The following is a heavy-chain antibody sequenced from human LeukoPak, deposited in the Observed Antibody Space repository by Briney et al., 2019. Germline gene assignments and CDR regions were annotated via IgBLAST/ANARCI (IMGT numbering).Heavy chain of an antibody. D-gene: IGHD6-19*01. CDR2: MYPGDSDV. V-gene: IGHV5-51*01. CDR3: ARRRYSSGPADY. CDR1: GYSFTSYW. Sequence: GESLRISCKGSGYSFTSYWISWVRQMPGKGLEWVGMMYPGDSDVRYSSSFAGQITISVDGATNTTHLQWSSLKASDTGIYFCARRRYSSGPADYWGQGTQVIASS. J-gene: IGHJ4*02.